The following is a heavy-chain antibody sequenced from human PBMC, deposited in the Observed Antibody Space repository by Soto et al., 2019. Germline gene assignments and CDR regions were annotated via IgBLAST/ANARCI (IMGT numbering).Heavy chain of an antibody. D-gene: IGHD6-13*01. CDR1: GGYISSVGYY. J-gene: IGHJ4*02. V-gene: IGHV4-31*03. Sequence: PSEPKSLTCTVSGGYISSVGYYWSWIRQHPGKGLEWIGYIYYSGSTYYNPSLKSRVTISVDTSKNQFSLKLSSVTAADTAVYYCARVSLSSSWKPVSDYYFDYWGQGTLVTLSS. CDR3: ARVSLSSSWKPVSDYYFDY. CDR2: IYYSGST.